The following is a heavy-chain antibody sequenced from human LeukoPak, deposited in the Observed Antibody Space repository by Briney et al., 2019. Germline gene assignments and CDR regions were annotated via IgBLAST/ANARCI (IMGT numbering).Heavy chain of an antibody. CDR2: ISGSGGST. Sequence: PGGSLRLSCAASGFTFSSYAMSWVRQAPGKGLEWGAAISGSGGSTYYADSVKGRFTISRDNSKNTLYLQMNSLRAEDTAVYYCAKDVDIAARYNWFDHWGQGTLVTVSS. D-gene: IGHD6-6*01. CDR3: AKDVDIAARYNWFDH. J-gene: IGHJ5*02. CDR1: GFTFSSYA. V-gene: IGHV3-23*01.